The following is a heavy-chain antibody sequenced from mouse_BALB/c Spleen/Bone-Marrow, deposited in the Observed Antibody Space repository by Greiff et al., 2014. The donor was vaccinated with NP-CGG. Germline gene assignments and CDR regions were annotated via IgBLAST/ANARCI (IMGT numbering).Heavy chain of an antibody. J-gene: IGHJ2*01. V-gene: IGHV1-7*01. CDR2: INPSTGYT. CDR1: GYTFPSYW. Sequence: QVQLKESGAELAKPGASVKMSCKASGYTFPSYWMHWVKQRPGQGLEWIGYINPSTGYTEYNQKFKDKATLTADKSSSTAYMQLSSLTSEDSAVYYCARSNYYGSKDYWGQGTTLTVSS. CDR3: ARSNYYGSKDY. D-gene: IGHD1-1*01.